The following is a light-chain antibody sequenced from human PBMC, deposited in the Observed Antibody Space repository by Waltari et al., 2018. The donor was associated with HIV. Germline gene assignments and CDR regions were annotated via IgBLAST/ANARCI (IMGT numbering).Light chain of an antibody. CDR3: CSYAIGGTFV. CDR2: EVN. CDR1: SSDVGSYNL. V-gene: IGLV2-23*02. Sequence: QSALTQPASVSGSPGQSITMSCPGTSSDVGSYNLVSWYQQHPGKAPKLIIYEVNKRPPGITNRFSGFKSGNTASLTITGLQAEDEADYHCCSYAIGGTFVFGGGTKVTVL. J-gene: IGLJ2*01.